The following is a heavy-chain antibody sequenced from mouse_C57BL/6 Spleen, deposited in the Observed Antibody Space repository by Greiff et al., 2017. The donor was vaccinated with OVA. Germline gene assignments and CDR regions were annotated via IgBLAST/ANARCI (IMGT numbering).Heavy chain of an antibody. V-gene: IGHV14-4*01. CDR1: GFNIKDDY. CDR3: TTAYYGNFWFAY. J-gene: IGHJ3*01. CDR2: IDPENGDT. D-gene: IGHD2-10*01. Sequence: EVQLQQSGAELVRPGASVKLSCTASGFNIKDDYMHWVKQRPEQGLEWIGWIDPENGDTEYASKFQGKATITADTSSSTAYLKLSSLTSEDTAVYYCTTAYYGNFWFAYWGQGTLVTVSA.